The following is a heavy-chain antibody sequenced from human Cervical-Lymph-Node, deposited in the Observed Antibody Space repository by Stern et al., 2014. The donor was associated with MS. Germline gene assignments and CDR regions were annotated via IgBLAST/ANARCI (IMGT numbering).Heavy chain of an antibody. CDR1: GYTFTSYG. J-gene: IGHJ3*02. V-gene: IGHV1-18*01. CDR3: ARGLLGSENAFDI. D-gene: IGHD2-15*01. Sequence: VQLVESGAEVKKPGASVKVSCKASGYTFTSYGISWGRQAPGQGLEWMGCTGAYNGTTNYAQKLQGRVTMTTDTSTSTAYMELRSLRSDDTAVYYCARGLLGSENAFDIGGQGTMVTVSS. CDR2: TGAYNGTT.